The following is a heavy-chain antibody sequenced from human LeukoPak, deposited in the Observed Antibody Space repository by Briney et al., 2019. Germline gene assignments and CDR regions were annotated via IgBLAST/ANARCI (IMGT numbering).Heavy chain of an antibody. CDR2: IYSGGST. CDR1: GFTFSHYG. J-gene: IGHJ4*02. V-gene: IGHV3-66*01. CDR3: ASASGYTDY. D-gene: IGHD5-18*01. Sequence: GGSLRLSCAASGFTFSHYGMHWVRQAPGKGLEWVSVIYSGGSTYYADSVKGRFTISRDNSKNTLYLQMNSLRAEDTAVYYCASASGYTDYWGQGTLVTVSS.